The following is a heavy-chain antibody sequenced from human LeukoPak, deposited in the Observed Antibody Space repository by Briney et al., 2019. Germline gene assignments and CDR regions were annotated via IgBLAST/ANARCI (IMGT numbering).Heavy chain of an antibody. CDR3: ARVTIRTQNFDY. CDR1: GFPFNSYA. J-gene: IGHJ4*02. Sequence: GGSLRLSCEVSGFPFNSYAMNWVRQAPGQGLEWVSGIDNSGYATYHADSVKGRFTISRDNAKDTLFMQMNGLRVEDTAVYYCARVTIRTQNFDYWGQGTRVTVSS. V-gene: IGHV3-23*01. CDR2: IDNSGYAT.